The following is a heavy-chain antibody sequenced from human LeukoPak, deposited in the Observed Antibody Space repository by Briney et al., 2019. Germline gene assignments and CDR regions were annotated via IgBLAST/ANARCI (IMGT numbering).Heavy chain of an antibody. CDR1: GFTFSNFG. CDR2: IWYDGSDK. J-gene: IGHJ4*02. V-gene: IGHV3-33*01. Sequence: GGSLRLSCAASGFTFSNFGMHWVRQAPGKGLEWAAVIWYDGSDKYYADSLKGRFTISRDNSKNTLYLQINSLRAEDTAVYYCARDLSSGYYFDYWGQGTLVTVSS. D-gene: IGHD6-19*01. CDR3: ARDLSSGYYFDY.